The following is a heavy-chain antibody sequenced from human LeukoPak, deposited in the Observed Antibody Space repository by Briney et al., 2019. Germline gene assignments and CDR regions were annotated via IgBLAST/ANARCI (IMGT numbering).Heavy chain of an antibody. J-gene: IGHJ4*02. Sequence: SETLSLTCTVPGGSISSGGYYWSWIRQHPGKGLEWIGYIYYSGSTYYNPSLKSRVTISVDTSKNQFSLKLSSVTAAETAVYYYARVHAFGTPDSSGYYYYFDYWGQGTLVTVSS. CDR3: ARVHAFGTPDSSGYYYYFDY. CDR2: IYYSGST. D-gene: IGHD3-22*01. CDR1: GGSISSGGYY. V-gene: IGHV4-31*03.